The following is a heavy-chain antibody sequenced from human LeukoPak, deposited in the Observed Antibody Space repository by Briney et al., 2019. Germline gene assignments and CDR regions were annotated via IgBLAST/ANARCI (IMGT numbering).Heavy chain of an antibody. CDR2: IYYSGST. Sequence: SETLSLTCTVSGGSISSSSYYWGWIRQPPGKGLEWIGSIYYSGSTYYNPSLKSRVTISVDTSKNQFSLKLSSATAADTAVYYCARRVEMATSYQLIDYWGQGTLVTVSS. D-gene: IGHD5-24*01. J-gene: IGHJ4*02. CDR1: GGSISSSSYY. V-gene: IGHV4-39*01. CDR3: ARRVEMATSYQLIDY.